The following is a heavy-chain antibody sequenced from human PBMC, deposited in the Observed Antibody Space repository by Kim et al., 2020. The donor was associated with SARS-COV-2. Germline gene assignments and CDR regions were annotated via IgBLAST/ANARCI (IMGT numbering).Heavy chain of an antibody. D-gene: IGHD6-19*01. CDR1: GFTFSNYW. J-gene: IGHJ2*01. V-gene: IGHV3-74*01. CDR2: INSDGSST. Sequence: GGSLRLSCAASGFTFSNYWMHWVRQAPGKGLVWVSYINSDGSSTTYADSVKGRFTISRDNAKNTLFLQMNSLRAEDTALYYCVRDPVAGTRSYWYFDLWGRGALVTVSS. CDR3: VRDPVAGTRSYWYFDL.